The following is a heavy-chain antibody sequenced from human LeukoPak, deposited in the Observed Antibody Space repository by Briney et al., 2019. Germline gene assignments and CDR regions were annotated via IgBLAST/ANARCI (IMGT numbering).Heavy chain of an antibody. V-gene: IGHV5-51*01. Sequence: GESLKISCKGSGYTFSSYWIGWVRQMPGKGLEWMGIIYPDNSDTRYSPSFQGQVTISADKSISTAYLQWSSLKASDTAMYYCARLAYCSNDVCYSNYYYSMDVWGKGTTVTVSS. J-gene: IGHJ6*03. CDR3: ARLAYCSNDVCYSNYYYSMDV. CDR1: GYTFSSYW. CDR2: IYPDNSDT. D-gene: IGHD2-8*01.